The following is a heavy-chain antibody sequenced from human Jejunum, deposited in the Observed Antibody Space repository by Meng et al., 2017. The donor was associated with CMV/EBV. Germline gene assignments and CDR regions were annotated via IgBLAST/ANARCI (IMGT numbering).Heavy chain of an antibody. Sequence: PSHTLALTLSLPGVSVSDIGAIWNWFRQSPSRGLEWLGKTYYRSKWYNDYAPSVKSRITVKPDTSKNQFSLQLNSVTPEDTAVYYCARENGYEWYFDFWGRGTLVTVSS. CDR2: TYYRSKWYN. CDR3: ARENGYEWYFDF. D-gene: IGHD6-13*01. J-gene: IGHJ2*01. CDR1: GVSVSDIGAI. V-gene: IGHV6-1*01.